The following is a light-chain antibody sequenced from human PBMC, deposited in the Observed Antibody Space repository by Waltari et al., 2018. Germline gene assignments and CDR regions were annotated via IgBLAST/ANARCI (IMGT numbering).Light chain of an antibody. CDR3: QQRSNWPLT. CDR2: DAS. J-gene: IGKJ4*01. V-gene: IGKV3-11*01. Sequence: EIVLTQSPATLSLSPGERATSSCRASQNLSSYFAWYQQKPGQPPRLLIYDASNRAAGIPARFSGTGSGTDFTLTISSLEPEDFVVYYCQQRSNWPLTFGGGTKVEI. CDR1: QNLSSY.